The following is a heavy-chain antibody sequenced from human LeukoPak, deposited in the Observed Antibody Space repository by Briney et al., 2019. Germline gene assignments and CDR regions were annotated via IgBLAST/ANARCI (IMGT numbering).Heavy chain of an antibody. CDR3: AKEGIAARPIDY. CDR1: GFTFSSYG. Sequence: GGSLRLSCAASGFTFSSYGMHWVRQAPGKGLEWVAVIWYDGSNKYYADSVKGRFTISRDNSKNTLYLQMNSLRAEDTAVYYCAKEGIAARPIDYWGQGTLVTVSS. V-gene: IGHV3-33*06. J-gene: IGHJ4*02. D-gene: IGHD6-6*01. CDR2: IWYDGSNK.